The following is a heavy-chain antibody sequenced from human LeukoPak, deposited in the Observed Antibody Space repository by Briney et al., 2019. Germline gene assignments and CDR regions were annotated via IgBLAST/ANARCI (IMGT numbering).Heavy chain of an antibody. CDR2: IFYSRST. D-gene: IGHD1-1*01. CDR1: GDSIISSSYY. J-gene: IGHJ6*02. CDR3: ARQLVKNWNDLCLDV. V-gene: IGHV4-39*01. Sequence: SETLSLTCTASGDSIISSSYYWGWIRQPPGKGLEWIGSIFYSRSTYYNPSLKSRVTISVDTSKNQFSLKLSSVTAADTAVYYCARQLVKNWNDLCLDVWGQGTTVTVPS.